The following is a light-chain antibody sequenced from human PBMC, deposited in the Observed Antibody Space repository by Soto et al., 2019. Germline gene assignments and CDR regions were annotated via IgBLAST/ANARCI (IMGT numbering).Light chain of an antibody. J-gene: IGKJ5*01. Sequence: EIVMTQSPATLSVSPGERATLSCRASQSVSSYLAWYQQKPGQAPRLLIYGASTRATGVPARFSGSGSGTEFTLNISSLQSEDFAVYYCQQCSDWPLITFGQGTRLEAK. CDR1: QSVSSY. CDR3: QQCSDWPLIT. V-gene: IGKV3-15*01. CDR2: GAS.